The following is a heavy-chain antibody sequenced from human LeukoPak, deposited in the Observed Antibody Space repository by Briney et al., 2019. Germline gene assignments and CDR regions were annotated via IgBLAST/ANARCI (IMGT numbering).Heavy chain of an antibody. Sequence: ASVKVSCKGSGYTLINHAFSWVRQAPGQGLEWMGWISADNGNTNHAQKFQGRVSLTTDTSTSTAYMELRSLRSDDTAVYYCARDGSFSRITIFGVVIALDVWGQGTTVTVSS. J-gene: IGHJ6*02. CDR2: ISADNGNT. V-gene: IGHV1-18*04. D-gene: IGHD3-3*01. CDR3: ARDGSFSRITIFGVVIALDV. CDR1: GYTLINHA.